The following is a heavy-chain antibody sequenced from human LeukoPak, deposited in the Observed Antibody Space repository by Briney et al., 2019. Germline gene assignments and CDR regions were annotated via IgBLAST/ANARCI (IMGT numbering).Heavy chain of an antibody. Sequence: PGGSLRLSCAASGFTLSSYEMNWVRQAPGEGLEWVSYISSSGSTIYYADSVKGRFTISRDNAKNSLYLQMTSLRAEDTAVYYCAELGITMIGGVWGKGTTVTISS. D-gene: IGHD3-10*02. CDR3: AELGITMIGGV. J-gene: IGHJ6*04. V-gene: IGHV3-48*03. CDR1: GFTLSSYE. CDR2: ISSSGSTI.